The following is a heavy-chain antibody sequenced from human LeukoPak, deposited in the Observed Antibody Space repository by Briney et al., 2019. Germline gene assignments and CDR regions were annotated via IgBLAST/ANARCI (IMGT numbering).Heavy chain of an antibody. CDR2: INPNSGGT. J-gene: IGHJ4*02. V-gene: IGHV1-2*02. CDR1: GHTFTGYY. Sequence: ASVKVSCKASGHTFTGYYMHWVRQAPGQGLEWMGWINPNSGGTNYAQKFQGRVTMTRDTSISTAYMELSRLRSDDTAVYYCARGNGGNSYFDYWGQGALVTVSS. CDR3: ARGNGGNSYFDY. D-gene: IGHD4-23*01.